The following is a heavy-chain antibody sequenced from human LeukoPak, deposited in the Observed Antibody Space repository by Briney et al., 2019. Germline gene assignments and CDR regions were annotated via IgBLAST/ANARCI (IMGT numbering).Heavy chain of an antibody. CDR3: ARDPPYDFWSGHENYGMDV. CDR1: GFTFSSYS. CDR2: ISSSSSYI. Sequence: GGSLRLSCAASGFTFSSYSMNWVRQAPGKGLEWVSSISSSSSYIYYADSVKGRFTISRDNAKNSLYLQMNSLRAEDTAVYYCARDPPYDFWSGHENYGMDVWGQGTTVTVSS. J-gene: IGHJ6*02. D-gene: IGHD3-3*01. V-gene: IGHV3-21*01.